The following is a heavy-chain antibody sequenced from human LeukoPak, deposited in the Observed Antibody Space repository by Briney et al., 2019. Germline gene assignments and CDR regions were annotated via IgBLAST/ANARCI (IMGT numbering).Heavy chain of an antibody. CDR3: ARADEQQLLYYYYYMDV. V-gene: IGHV3-11*01. J-gene: IGHJ6*03. D-gene: IGHD6-13*01. CDR1: GFTFSDYY. CDR2: INSSGSTI. Sequence: GGSLRLSCAASGFTFSDYYMSWIRQAPGKGLEWVSYINSSGSTIYYADSVKGRFTISRDNAKNSLYLQMNSLRAEDTAVYSCARADEQQLLYYYYYMDVWGKGTTVTVSS.